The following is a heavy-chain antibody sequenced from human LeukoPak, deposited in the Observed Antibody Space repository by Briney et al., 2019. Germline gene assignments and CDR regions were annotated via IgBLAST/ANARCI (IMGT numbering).Heavy chain of an antibody. CDR2: IVARGDGT. Sequence: GGSLRLSCAASGFTFSTFAMRWVRQAPGKGLEWVSSIVARGDGTNYADSVRGRLRISRDHSKNTLPLKMNRRRPEDRAVFTCARVYWNGGLCRYYFDFWGQGTLVTVSS. D-gene: IGHD2-15*01. CDR3: ARVYWNGGLCRYYFDF. CDR1: GFTFSTFA. J-gene: IGHJ4*02. V-gene: IGHV3-23*01.